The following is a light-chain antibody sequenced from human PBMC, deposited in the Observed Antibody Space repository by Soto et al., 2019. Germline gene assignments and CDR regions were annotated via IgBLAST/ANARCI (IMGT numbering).Light chain of an antibody. CDR1: QGIANS. J-gene: IGKJ5*01. CDR3: QHYYAYPIT. Sequence: DIQMTQSPSSLSASVGEEVTIICRASQGIANSLAWFQQKPGKAPRSLTYAASSLQSGVPSKFRGGGPGTDFPLTISSLQAEDFATYFCQHYYAYPITFGQGTRLEI. CDR2: AAS. V-gene: IGKV1-16*02.